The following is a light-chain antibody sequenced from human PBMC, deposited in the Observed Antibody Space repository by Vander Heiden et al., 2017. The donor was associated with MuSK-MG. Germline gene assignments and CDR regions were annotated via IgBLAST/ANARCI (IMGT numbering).Light chain of an antibody. CDR1: NIGSKS. CDR3: QVWDSRSDHRGVV. CDR2: DDS. Sequence: SYVLTQPPSVSVAPGQTARITCGGNNIGSKSVHWYQQKPGQAPVLVVYDDSDRPSGRPERFSGSNSGNTATLTISRVEAGDEADDYCQVWDSRSDHRGVVFGGGTKLTVL. J-gene: IGLJ2*01. V-gene: IGLV3-21*02.